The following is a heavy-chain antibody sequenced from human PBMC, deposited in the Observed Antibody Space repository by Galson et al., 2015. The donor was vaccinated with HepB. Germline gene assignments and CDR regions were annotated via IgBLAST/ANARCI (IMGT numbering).Heavy chain of an antibody. Sequence: SYAISWVRQAPGQGLEWMGRIIPILGIANYAQKFQGRVTITADKSTSTAYMELSSLRSEDTAVYYCARASNRWLQLSGWFDPWGQGTLVTVSS. D-gene: IGHD5-24*01. CDR3: ARASNRWLQLSGWFDP. V-gene: IGHV1-69*04. CDR2: IIPILGIA. J-gene: IGHJ5*02. CDR1: SYA.